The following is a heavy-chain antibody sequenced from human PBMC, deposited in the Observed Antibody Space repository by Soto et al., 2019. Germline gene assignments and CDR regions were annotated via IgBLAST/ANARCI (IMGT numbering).Heavy chain of an antibody. V-gene: IGHV4-59*08. CDR2: IYYSGST. CDR1: GGSISSYY. D-gene: IGHD1-20*01. CDR3: ARSNWNDVAFQVLYIDI. J-gene: IGHJ3*02. Sequence: SETLSLTCTVSGGSISSYYWSWIRQPPGKGLEWIGYIYYSGSTNYNPSLKSRVTISVDTSKNQFSLKLSSVTAADTAVYYCARSNWNDVAFQVLYIDIWGQGTMVTVSS.